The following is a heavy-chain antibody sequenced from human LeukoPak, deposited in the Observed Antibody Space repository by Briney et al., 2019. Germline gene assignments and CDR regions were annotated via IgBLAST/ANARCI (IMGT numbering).Heavy chain of an antibody. CDR3: ARDRLSVL. Sequence: PGGSLRLSCAASGFTVSSNYMSWVRQAPGKGLEWVSVIDSGGRTYYADSVKGRFTISRDNSKNMLYLQMNSLRAEGTAVYYCARDRLSVLWGQGTLVTVSS. V-gene: IGHV3-53*01. CDR1: GFTVSSNY. CDR2: IDSGGRT. D-gene: IGHD2/OR15-2a*01. J-gene: IGHJ4*02.